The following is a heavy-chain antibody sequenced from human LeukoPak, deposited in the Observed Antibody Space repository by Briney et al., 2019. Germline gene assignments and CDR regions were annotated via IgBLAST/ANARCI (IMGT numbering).Heavy chain of an antibody. CDR3: VREGRVSVTTYHC. Sequence: PSETLSLTCTVSGDSLSSYYWSWIRQPPGKGLEWIGSVFHSGSSYYNPSLKSRVTISVDKSKNPFYLNLSSVTAADTALYYCVREGRVSVTTYHCWGEGNLVTVS. CDR1: GDSLSSYY. CDR2: VFHSGSS. V-gene: IGHV4-38-2*02. D-gene: IGHD1-1*01. J-gene: IGHJ4*02.